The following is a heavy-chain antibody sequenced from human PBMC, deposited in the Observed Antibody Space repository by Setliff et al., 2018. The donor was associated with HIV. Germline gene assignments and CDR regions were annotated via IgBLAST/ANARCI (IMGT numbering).Heavy chain of an antibody. J-gene: IGHJ4*02. CDR2: IRSKGNSYAT. D-gene: IGHD3-22*01. V-gene: IGHV3-73*01. CDR1: AFTFSGSA. CDR3: AGWKGDYYDSSGTNGY. Sequence: QAGGSLRLSCAASAFTFSGSAMHWVRQAPGKGLEWVGRIRSKGNSYATEYAASVKGRFTISRDDSKHTAYLQMNSLKTEDTAVYYCAGWKGDYYDSSGTNGYWGQGTLVTVSS.